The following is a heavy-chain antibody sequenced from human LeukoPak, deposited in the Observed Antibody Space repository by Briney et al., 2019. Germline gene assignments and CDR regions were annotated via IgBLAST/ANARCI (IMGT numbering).Heavy chain of an antibody. CDR3: ARGASSGYVLDY. CDR2: IIPIFGTA. CDR1: GGTFSSYA. V-gene: IGHV1-69*05. Sequence: SVKVSCKASGGTFSSYAISWVRQAPGQGLEWMGGIIPIFGTANFAQKFQGRVTITRNTSISTAYMELSSLRSEDTAVYYCARGASSGYVLDYWGQGTLVTVSS. J-gene: IGHJ4*02. D-gene: IGHD3-22*01.